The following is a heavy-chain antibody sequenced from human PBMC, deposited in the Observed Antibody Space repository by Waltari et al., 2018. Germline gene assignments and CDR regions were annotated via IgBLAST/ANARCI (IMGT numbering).Heavy chain of an antibody. D-gene: IGHD2-21*02. Sequence: QVQLQESGPSLLKPSETLSLIFPVSVGSISVFYWSWVRQPPGKGLDWIGYIYYTGSTNFNPSLKSRVTMSVDTSKNQFSLKLSSVTAADTAFYYCARGGGGDWEWFDPWGQGTLVTVSS. J-gene: IGHJ5*02. CDR1: VGSISVFY. CDR2: IYYTGST. V-gene: IGHV4-59*01. CDR3: ARGGGGDWEWFDP.